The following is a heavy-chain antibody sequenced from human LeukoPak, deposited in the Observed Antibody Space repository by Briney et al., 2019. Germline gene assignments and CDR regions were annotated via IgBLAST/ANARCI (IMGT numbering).Heavy chain of an antibody. V-gene: IGHV4-59*01. CDR3: ARGRYCSGGSCYDY. D-gene: IGHD2-15*01. CDR2: IYYSGST. CDR1: GGSISSYY. J-gene: IGHJ4*02. Sequence: PLETLSLTCTVSGGSISSYYWSWIRQPPGKGLEWIGYIYYSGSTNYNPSLKSRVTISVDTSKNQFSLKLSSVTAADTAVYYCARGRYCSGGSCYDYWGQGTLVTVSS.